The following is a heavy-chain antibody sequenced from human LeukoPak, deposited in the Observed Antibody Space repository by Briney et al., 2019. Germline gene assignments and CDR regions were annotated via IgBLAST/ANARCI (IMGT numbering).Heavy chain of an antibody. V-gene: IGHV4-59*02. J-gene: IGHJ4*02. CDR2: IYYNGGT. CDR1: GGSVSTYY. D-gene: IGHD1-26*01. CDR3: ARLRFRPGDYFFDY. Sequence: PSETLSLTCTFSGGSVSTYYWSWIRQPPGKGLEWLGHIYYNGGTNYNPSLKSRVSVSIDTSKNQFSLKVKSVTAADSGVYYCARLRFRPGDYFFDYWGQGILVTVSS.